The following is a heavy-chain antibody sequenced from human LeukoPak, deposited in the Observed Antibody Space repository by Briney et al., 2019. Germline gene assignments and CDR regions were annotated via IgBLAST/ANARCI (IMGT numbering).Heavy chain of an antibody. CDR2: ISSSSSYI. CDR3: ARDHLSTSSWGHYYYYYYMDV. CDR1: GFTFRSYS. Sequence: TGGSLRLSCAASGFTFRSYSMNWVRQAPGKGLEWVSSISSSSSYIYYADSVKGRFTISRDNAKNSLYLQMNSLRAEDTAVYYCARDHLSTSSWGHYYYYYYMDVWGKGTTVTVSS. D-gene: IGHD6-13*01. J-gene: IGHJ6*03. V-gene: IGHV3-21*01.